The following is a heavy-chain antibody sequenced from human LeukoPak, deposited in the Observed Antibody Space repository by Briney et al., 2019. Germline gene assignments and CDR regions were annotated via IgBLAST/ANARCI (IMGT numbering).Heavy chain of an antibody. D-gene: IGHD3/OR15-3a*01. J-gene: IGHJ6*02. CDR2: IYHSGST. Sequence: PSGTLSLTCAVSGGSISSSNWWSWVRQPPGKGLEWIGEIYHSGSTNYNPSLKSRVTISVDKSKNQFSLKLSSVTAADTAVYYCARDFWAGPSYYYYYGMDVWGQGTTVTVSS. CDR3: ARDFWAGPSYYYYYGMDV. V-gene: IGHV4-4*02. CDR1: GGSISSSNW.